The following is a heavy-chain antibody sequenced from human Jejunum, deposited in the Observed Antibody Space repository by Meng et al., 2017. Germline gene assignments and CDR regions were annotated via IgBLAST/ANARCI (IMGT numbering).Heavy chain of an antibody. CDR3: AREYYRSVDY. Sequence: GGSLRLSCAASGLTFRSYWMSWVRQAPGKGREWVAFMNPDGSQKYYVDSVRGRVTIARDNAKNSLYLQMNSLRAEDAAVYYCAREYYRSVDYWGQGTLVTVSS. J-gene: IGHJ4*02. CDR2: MNPDGSQK. D-gene: IGHD3-10*01. CDR1: GLTFRSYW. V-gene: IGHV3-7*01.